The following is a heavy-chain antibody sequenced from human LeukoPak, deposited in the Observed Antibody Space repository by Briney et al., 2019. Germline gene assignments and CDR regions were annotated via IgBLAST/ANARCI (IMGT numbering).Heavy chain of an antibody. V-gene: IGHV1-2*02. J-gene: IGHJ3*02. CDR1: GYTFTGYY. Sequence: ASVKVSCKASGYTFTGYYMHWVRQAPGQGLEWMGWINPNSGGTNYAQKFQGRVTMTRDTSISTAYMELSRLRSGDTAVYYCARDGDGYNHAFDIWGQGTMVTVSS. CDR2: INPNSGGT. CDR3: ARDGDGYNHAFDI. D-gene: IGHD5-24*01.